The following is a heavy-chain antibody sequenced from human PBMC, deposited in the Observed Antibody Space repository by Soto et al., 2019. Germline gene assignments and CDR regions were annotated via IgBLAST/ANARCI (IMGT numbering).Heavy chain of an antibody. CDR3: ARVGMVGTVLGSWFDP. V-gene: IGHV4-4*07. CDR2: IYTSGST. J-gene: IGHJ5*02. Sequence: LTCTVSGGSISSYYWSWIRQPAGKGLEWIGRIYTSGSTNYNPSLKSRVTMSVDTSKNQFSLKLRSVTAADTAVYYCARVGMVGTVLGSWFDPWGQGTLVTVSS. D-gene: IGHD6-19*01. CDR1: GGSISSYY.